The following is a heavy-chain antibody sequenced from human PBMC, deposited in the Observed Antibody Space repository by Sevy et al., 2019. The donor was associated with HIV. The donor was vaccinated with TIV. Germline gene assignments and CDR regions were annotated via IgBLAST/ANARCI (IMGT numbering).Heavy chain of an antibody. CDR1: GYTFTGYY. Sequence: ASVKVSCKASGYTFTGYYMHWVRQAPGQGLEWMGWINPNSGGKNYAQKFQGRITMTRDTSISTAYMELSRLRSDDTAVYYCARDRYYYDSSGAFDIWGQGTMVTVSS. J-gene: IGHJ3*02. CDR3: ARDRYYYDSSGAFDI. CDR2: INPNSGGK. V-gene: IGHV1-2*02. D-gene: IGHD3-22*01.